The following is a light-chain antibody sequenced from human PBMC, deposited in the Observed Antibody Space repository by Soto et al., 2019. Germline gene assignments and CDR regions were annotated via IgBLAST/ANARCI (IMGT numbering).Light chain of an antibody. CDR1: SEHSSYA. CDR3: QTWGAGIVV. Sequence: QPVLTQSPSASASLGASVKLTCTLSSEHSSYAIAWHQQQPEKGPRYLMKINSDGTHYKGDGIPDRFSGSSSGAGRYLTISSLQFEDEADYYCQTWGAGIVVFGGGTKLTVL. V-gene: IGLV4-69*02. J-gene: IGLJ2*01. CDR2: INSDGTH.